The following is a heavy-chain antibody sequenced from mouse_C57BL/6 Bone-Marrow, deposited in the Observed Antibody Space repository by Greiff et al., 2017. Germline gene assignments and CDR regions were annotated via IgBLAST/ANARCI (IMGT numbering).Heavy chain of an antibody. J-gene: IGHJ2*01. Sequence: QVQLQQPGAELVKPGASVKMSCKASGYTFTSYWINWVKQRPGQGLAWIGDIYPGSGSTNYNEKFKCKATLTVDTSSSTAYMQLSSLTSEDSAVYDCARSGTVVFDYWGQGTTLTVSS. CDR1: GYTFTSYW. D-gene: IGHD1-1*01. CDR3: ARSGTVVFDY. CDR2: IYPGSGST. V-gene: IGHV1-55*01.